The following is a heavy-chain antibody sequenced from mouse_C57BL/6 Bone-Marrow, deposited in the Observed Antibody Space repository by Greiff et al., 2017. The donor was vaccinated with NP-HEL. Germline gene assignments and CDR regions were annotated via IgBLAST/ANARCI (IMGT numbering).Heavy chain of an antibody. CDR3: ARNSNYSYCFDY. D-gene: IGHD2-5*01. Sequence: EVQVVESGGGLVKPGGSLKLSCAASGFTFSDYGMHWVRQAPEKGLEWVAYISSGSSTIYYADTVKGRFTISRDNAKNTLFLQMTSLRSEDTAMYYCARNSNYSYCFDYWGQGTTLTVSS. CDR2: ISSGSSTI. V-gene: IGHV5-17*01. CDR1: GFTFSDYG. J-gene: IGHJ2*01.